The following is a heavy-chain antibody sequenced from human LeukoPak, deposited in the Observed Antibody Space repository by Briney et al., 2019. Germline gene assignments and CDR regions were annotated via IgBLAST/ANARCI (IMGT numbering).Heavy chain of an antibody. CDR2: ISGSGGST. Sequence: GGSLRLSCEASGFTFSAYAMTRVRQAPGKGLEWVSAISGSGGSTYYADSVKGRFTISRDNSKNTLYLQMNSLRAEDTAVYYCAKGLPPGYSLGYWGHGTLVTVSS. CDR3: AKGLPPGYSLGY. V-gene: IGHV3-23*01. CDR1: GFTFSAYA. J-gene: IGHJ4*01. D-gene: IGHD5-18*01.